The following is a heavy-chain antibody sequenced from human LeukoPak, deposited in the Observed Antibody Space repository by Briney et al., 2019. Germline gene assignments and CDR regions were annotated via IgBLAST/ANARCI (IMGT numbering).Heavy chain of an antibody. Sequence: PGGSLRVSCAASGFIFSNSAMHWVRQAPGKGLEWVAVISYDGSNKYYADSVKGRFTISRDNSKNTLYLQMNSLRAEDTAVYYCAKDIEEWLVKAGRCVDYLGQASMVTVSS. CDR1: GFIFSNSA. CDR2: ISYDGSNK. D-gene: IGHD6-19*01. V-gene: IGHV3-30*18. CDR3: AKDIEEWLVKAGRCVDY. J-gene: IGHJ4*02.